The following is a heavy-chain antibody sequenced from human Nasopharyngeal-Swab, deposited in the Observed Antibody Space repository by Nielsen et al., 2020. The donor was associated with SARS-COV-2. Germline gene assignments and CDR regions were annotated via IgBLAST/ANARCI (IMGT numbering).Heavy chain of an antibody. Sequence: GESLKISCAASGFSFSDYYMSWIRQAPGKGLEWVSYIHSVSSFTDYADSVKGRFTISRDNAKNTLYLQMNSLKAEDTAVYFCAKDFSRVGANRMDWGDAFEIWGQGTMVTVSS. CDR2: IHSVSSFT. J-gene: IGHJ3*02. D-gene: IGHD1-26*01. V-gene: IGHV3-11*05. CDR3: AKDFSRVGANRMDWGDAFEI. CDR1: GFSFSDYY.